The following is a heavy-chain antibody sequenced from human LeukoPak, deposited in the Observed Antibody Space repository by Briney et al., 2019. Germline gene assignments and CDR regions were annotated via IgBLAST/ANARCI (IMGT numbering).Heavy chain of an antibody. CDR3: AREGPYSDSSRSRSDY. D-gene: IGHD6-6*01. CDR1: GYTFTNYY. J-gene: IGHJ4*02. Sequence: ASVKVSCKASGYTFTNYYIHWVRQAPGQGLEWTGIINPSGGSTSYAQKFQGRVTMTRDTSTSTVYMELSTLRSEDTAVYYCAREGPYSDSSRSRSDYWGQGTLVTASS. CDR2: INPSGGST. V-gene: IGHV1-46*01.